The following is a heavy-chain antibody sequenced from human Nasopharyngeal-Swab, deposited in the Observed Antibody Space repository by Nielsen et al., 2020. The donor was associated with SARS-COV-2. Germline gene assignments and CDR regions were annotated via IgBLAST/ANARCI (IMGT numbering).Heavy chain of an antibody. V-gene: IGHV3-33*01. J-gene: IGHJ6*02. CDR3: ARDLATVTTTPGMDV. Sequence: WIRQPPGKRLEWVAVIWYDGSNKYYADSVKGRFTISRDNSKNTLYLQMNSLRAEDTAVYYCARDLATVTTTPGMDVWGQGTTVTVSS. CDR2: IWYDGSNK. D-gene: IGHD4-17*01.